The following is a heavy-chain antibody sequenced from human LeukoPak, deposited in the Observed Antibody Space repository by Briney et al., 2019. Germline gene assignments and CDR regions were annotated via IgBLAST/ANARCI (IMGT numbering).Heavy chain of an antibody. CDR1: GFTFSSYN. D-gene: IGHD2/OR15-2a*01. J-gene: IGHJ4*02. CDR3: ARDGSNSRDY. CDR2: ISSSSGFI. V-gene: IGHV3-21*01. Sequence: NTGGSLRLSCAASGFTFSSYNMNWVRQAPGKGLEWVSSISSSSGFIFYADSVKGRFTISRDNAKNSLYLQMNSLRGEDTAVYYCARDGSNSRDYWGQGTLVTVSS.